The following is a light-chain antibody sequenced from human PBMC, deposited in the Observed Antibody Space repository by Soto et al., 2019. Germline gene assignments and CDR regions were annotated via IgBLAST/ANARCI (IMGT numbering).Light chain of an antibody. V-gene: IGLV2-14*03. CDR3: GSATTGNTVVL. CDR2: DVN. Sequence: QSALTQPASESASPGQSITISCTGTSSDIGGNNYVAWYQQHPGNAPKLIIYDVNKRPSGVSSRFSGSKSGNIASLTISGLLSGDEADYYCGSATTGNTVVLFGGGTKLTVL. J-gene: IGLJ3*02. CDR1: SSDIGGNNY.